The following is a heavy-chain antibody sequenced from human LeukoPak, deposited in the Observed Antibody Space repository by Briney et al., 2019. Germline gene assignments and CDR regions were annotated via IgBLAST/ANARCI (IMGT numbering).Heavy chain of an antibody. Sequence: SETLSLTCTVSGDSINSLDLWSWVRQPPGEGLAWIGEMYLSGTTHSNPSVKSRVTISIDKSKNQFFLNLSSVTAADTAVYYCAGLVGRYSSGLYYYYFDYWGQGTLVTVSS. CDR3: AGLVGRYSSGLYYYYFDY. J-gene: IGHJ4*02. CDR1: GDSINSLDL. D-gene: IGHD3-22*01. V-gene: IGHV4-4*02. CDR2: MYLSGTT.